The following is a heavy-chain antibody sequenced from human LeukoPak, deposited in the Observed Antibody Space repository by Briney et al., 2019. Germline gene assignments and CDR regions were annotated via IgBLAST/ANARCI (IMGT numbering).Heavy chain of an antibody. CDR2: IRYDGSNK. CDR1: GFTFSSYA. D-gene: IGHD3-3*01. V-gene: IGHV3-30*02. J-gene: IGHJ4*02. Sequence: PGGSLRLSCAASGFTFSSYAMHWVRQAPGKGLVGVAFIRYDGSNKYYADSVKGRFTISRDNSKNTLYLQMNSLRAEDTAVYYCAKDADFWSGYFDYWGQGTLVTVSS. CDR3: AKDADFWSGYFDY.